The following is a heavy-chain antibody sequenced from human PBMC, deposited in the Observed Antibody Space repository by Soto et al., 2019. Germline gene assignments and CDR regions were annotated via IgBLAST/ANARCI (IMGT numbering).Heavy chain of an antibody. CDR2: IYWDDDK. V-gene: IGHV2-5*02. CDR1: GFSLSTSGVG. Sequence: QITLKESGPTLVKPTQTLTLTCTFSGFSLSTSGVGVGWIRQPPGKALEWLALIYWDDDKRYSPSLKSRLTITKDPSKNQVVLTMTNMDPVDTATYYCARWLWFGEAGYWYFDLWGRGTLVTVSS. J-gene: IGHJ2*01. CDR3: ARWLWFGEAGYWYFDL. D-gene: IGHD3-10*01.